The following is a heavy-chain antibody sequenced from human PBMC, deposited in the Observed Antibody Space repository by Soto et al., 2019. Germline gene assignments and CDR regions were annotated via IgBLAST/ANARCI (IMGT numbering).Heavy chain of an antibody. CDR1: GASIGYGGFS. J-gene: IGHJ4*02. Sequence: SETLSLTCTVSGASIGYGGFSWSWIRQSPGKGLEWIGYISHLESTYFHPSFKSRLTMSIDRTRNQFSLKLSSVTAADTASYHCARLRVGATGRTDSDYWGPGTLVTVSS. V-gene: IGHV4-30-2*06. D-gene: IGHD1-1*01. CDR3: ARLRVGATGRTDSDY. CDR2: ISHLEST.